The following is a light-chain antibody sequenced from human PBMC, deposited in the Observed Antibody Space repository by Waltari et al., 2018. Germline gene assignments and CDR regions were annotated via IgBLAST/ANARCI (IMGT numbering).Light chain of an antibody. Sequence: EIGMTQSPATLSVSPGERATLPCRASQSVSSNLAWYQQKPGQAPRLLIYGASTRATGIPARFSGSGSGTEFTLTISSLQSEDFAVYYCQQYNNWPSLTFGGGTKVEI. CDR3: QQYNNWPSLT. J-gene: IGKJ4*01. V-gene: IGKV3-15*01. CDR1: QSVSSN. CDR2: GAS.